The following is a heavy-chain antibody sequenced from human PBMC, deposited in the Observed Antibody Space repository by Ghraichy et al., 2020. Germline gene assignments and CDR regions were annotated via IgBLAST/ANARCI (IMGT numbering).Heavy chain of an antibody. CDR1: GGSFSGYY. Sequence: SETLSLTCAVYGGSFSGYYWSWIRQPPGKGLEWIGEINHSGSTNYNPSLKSRVTISVDTSKNQFSLKLSSVTAADTAVYYCARGGVRAPDYWGQGTLVTVSS. D-gene: IGHD3-10*01. V-gene: IGHV4-34*01. CDR3: ARGGVRAPDY. J-gene: IGHJ4*02. CDR2: INHSGST.